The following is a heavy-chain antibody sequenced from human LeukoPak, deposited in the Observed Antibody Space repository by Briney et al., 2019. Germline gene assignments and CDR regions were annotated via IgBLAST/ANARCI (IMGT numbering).Heavy chain of an antibody. V-gene: IGHV4-34*01. CDR2: INHSGST. CDR3: ARLPQRYCSGGSCPSDRNWFDP. Sequence: KTSETLSLTCAVYGGSFSGYYWSWIRQPPGKGLEWIGEINHSGSTNYNPSLKSRVTISVDTSKNQFSLKLSSVTAADTAVYYCARLPQRYCSGGSCPSDRNWFDPWGQGTLVTVSS. CDR1: GGSFSGYY. J-gene: IGHJ5*02. D-gene: IGHD2-15*01.